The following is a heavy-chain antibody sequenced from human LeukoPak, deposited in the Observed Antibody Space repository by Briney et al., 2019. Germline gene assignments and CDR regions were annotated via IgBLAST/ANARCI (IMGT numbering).Heavy chain of an antibody. D-gene: IGHD3-9*01. Sequence: GGSLRLSCAAYGFTFSSYAMSWVRQAPGKGLEWVSAISGSGGSTYYADSVKGRFTISRDNSKNTLYLQMNSLRAEDTAVYYCAKDPTDLGYDILTGPNWFDPWGQGTLVTVSS. CDR3: AKDPTDLGYDILTGPNWFDP. J-gene: IGHJ5*02. CDR2: ISGSGGST. CDR1: GFTFSSYA. V-gene: IGHV3-23*01.